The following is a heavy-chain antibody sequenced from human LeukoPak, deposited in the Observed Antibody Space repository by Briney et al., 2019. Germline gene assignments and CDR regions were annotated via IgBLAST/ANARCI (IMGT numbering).Heavy chain of an antibody. Sequence: GGSLRLSCAASGFTFSSYWMSWVRQAPGKGLEWVSYISSSSTTIYYADSVEGRFTISRDNAKNSLYPQMNSLRDEDTAVYYCARSFDCWGQGTPVTVSS. CDR1: GFTFSSYW. V-gene: IGHV3-48*02. J-gene: IGHJ4*02. CDR2: ISSSSTTI. CDR3: ARSFDC.